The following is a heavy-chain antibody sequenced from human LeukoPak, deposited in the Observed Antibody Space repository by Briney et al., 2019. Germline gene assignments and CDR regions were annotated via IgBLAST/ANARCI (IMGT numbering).Heavy chain of an antibody. J-gene: IGHJ4*02. D-gene: IGHD1-1*01. CDR2: INPSGGST. V-gene: IGHV1-46*01. CDR3: AKEGSGPNGGFDY. Sequence: ASVKVSCKASGYTFTSYYMHWVRQAPGQGLEWMGIINPSGGSTSYAQKFQGRVTMTRDTSTSTVYMELSSLRAEVTAVYYCAKEGSGPNGGFDYWGQGTLVTVSS. CDR1: GYTFTSYY.